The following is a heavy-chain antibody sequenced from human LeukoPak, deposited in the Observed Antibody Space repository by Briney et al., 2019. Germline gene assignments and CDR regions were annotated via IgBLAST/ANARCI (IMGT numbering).Heavy chain of an antibody. V-gene: IGHV4-4*07. CDR1: GGSITFYY. J-gene: IGHJ4*02. CDR2: IYSTGST. D-gene: IGHD2-2*01. CDR3: ARHGCGPTISSTSCHLDY. Sequence: SETLSLTCPVSGGSITFYYWSWIRQPAGKGLEWIGRIYSTGSTDYNPSLKSRVTISVDTSKNQFSLKLSSVTAADTAVYYCARHGCGPTISSTSCHLDYWGQGTLVTVSS.